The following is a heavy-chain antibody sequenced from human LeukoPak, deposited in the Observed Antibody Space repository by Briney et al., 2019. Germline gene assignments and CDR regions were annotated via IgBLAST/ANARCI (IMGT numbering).Heavy chain of an antibody. CDR2: IKQGGSEK. V-gene: IGHV3-7*01. CDR1: GFTFSSYW. D-gene: IGHD6-19*01. Sequence: GGSLRLSCAASGFTFSSYWMSWVRQAPGKGLEWVANIKQGGSEKYYVDSVKGRFTISRDNAKNSLYLQMNSLRAEDTAVYYCARDISSGWSEFDYWGQGTLVTVSS. J-gene: IGHJ4*02. CDR3: ARDISSGWSEFDY.